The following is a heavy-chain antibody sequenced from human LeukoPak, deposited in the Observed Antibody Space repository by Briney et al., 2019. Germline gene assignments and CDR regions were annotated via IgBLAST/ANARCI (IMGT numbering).Heavy chain of an antibody. J-gene: IGHJ4*02. V-gene: IGHV1-46*01. Sequence: ASVKVSCKASGYTFTSYYMHWVRQAPGQGLEWMGIINPSGGSTSYAQNFQGRVTMTRDTSISTAYMELSRLRSDDTAVYYCARGGPVTVTPKYYFDYWGQGTLVTVSS. D-gene: IGHD4-17*01. CDR2: INPSGGST. CDR1: GYTFTSYY. CDR3: ARGGPVTVTPKYYFDY.